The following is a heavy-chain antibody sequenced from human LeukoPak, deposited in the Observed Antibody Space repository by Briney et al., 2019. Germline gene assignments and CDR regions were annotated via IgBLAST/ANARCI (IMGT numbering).Heavy chain of an antibody. CDR2: ISYDGRNQ. CDR3: AKDRRMMSAYYGMDV. Sequence: PGGSLRLSCAASGFTFWNYGVHWVRQAPGKGLEWVAVISYDGRNQQYADSVKGRFTMSRDNSRNTVYLQLNSLRTEDTAAYYCAKDRRMMSAYYGMDVWGQGTTVIVSS. CDR1: GFTFWNYG. V-gene: IGHV3-30*18. D-gene: IGHD3-16*01. J-gene: IGHJ6*02.